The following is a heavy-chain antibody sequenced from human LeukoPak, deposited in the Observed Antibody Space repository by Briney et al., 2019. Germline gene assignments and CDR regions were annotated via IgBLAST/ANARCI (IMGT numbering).Heavy chain of an antibody. CDR3: AKDGAWLRFDD. J-gene: IGHJ4*02. V-gene: IGHV3-23*01. D-gene: IGHD5-12*01. Sequence: GGSLRLSCAGSGFPFSSHGMNWVRQAPGKGLEWVSGISPGGGPTYYADSVKGRFTISRDDSKNTLYLQMKNLRAEDAAVYYCAKDGAWLRFDDWGQGILVTVSS. CDR1: GFPFSSHG. CDR2: ISPGGGPT.